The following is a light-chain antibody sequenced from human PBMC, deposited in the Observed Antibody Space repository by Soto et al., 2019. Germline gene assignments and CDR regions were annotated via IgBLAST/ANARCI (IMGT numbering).Light chain of an antibody. CDR2: AAS. Sequence: IQMTQSPSSLSASVGDRFTITCRASQGISSYLAWYQQKPGKAPKLLIYAASTLQSGVPSRFSGSGSGTDFTLTISCLQSEDFATYYCQQYYSYPITFGQGTRLEIK. V-gene: IGKV1-8*01. CDR3: QQYYSYPIT. CDR1: QGISSY. J-gene: IGKJ5*01.